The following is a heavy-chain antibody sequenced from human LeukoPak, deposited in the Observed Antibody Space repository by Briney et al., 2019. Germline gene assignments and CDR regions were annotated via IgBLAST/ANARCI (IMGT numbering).Heavy chain of an antibody. CDR1: GYTFTGYY. Sequence: ASVKVSCKASGYTFTGYYMHWVRQAPGQGLEWMGWINPNSGGTNYAQKFQGRVTMTRDTSISTAYMEPSRLRSDDTAVYYCALLSRGVSGSYYFDYWGQGTLVTVSS. D-gene: IGHD1-26*01. CDR3: ALLSRGVSGSYYFDY. J-gene: IGHJ4*02. V-gene: IGHV1-2*02. CDR2: INPNSGGT.